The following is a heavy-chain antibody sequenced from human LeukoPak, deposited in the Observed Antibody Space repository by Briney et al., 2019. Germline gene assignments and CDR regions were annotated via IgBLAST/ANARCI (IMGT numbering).Heavy chain of an antibody. Sequence: ASVKVSCKASGYTSTNYGISWVRQAPGQGLEWMGWISINRGNTNYAQKFKGRVSMTTDTSTSTAYMELSSLRSEDTAMYYCATRAAGIPTRPAYYYYYMDVWGTGTTVTISS. CDR2: ISINRGNT. CDR1: GYTSTNYG. D-gene: IGHD6-6*01. CDR3: ATRAAGIPTRPAYYYYYMDV. J-gene: IGHJ6*03. V-gene: IGHV1-18*01.